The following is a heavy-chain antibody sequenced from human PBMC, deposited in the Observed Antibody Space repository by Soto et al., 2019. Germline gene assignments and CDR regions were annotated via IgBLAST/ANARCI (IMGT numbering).Heavy chain of an antibody. CDR3: ARGIRRAHIVVVVAAKYWFDP. V-gene: IGHV4-34*01. CDR1: GGSFSGYY. D-gene: IGHD2-15*01. CDR2: INHSGST. J-gene: IGHJ5*02. Sequence: SETLSLTCAVYGGSFSGYYWSWIRQPPGKGLEWIGEINHSGSTNYNPSLKSRVTISVDTSKNQFSLKLSSVTAADTAVYYCARGIRRAHIVVVVAAKYWFDPWGQGTLVT.